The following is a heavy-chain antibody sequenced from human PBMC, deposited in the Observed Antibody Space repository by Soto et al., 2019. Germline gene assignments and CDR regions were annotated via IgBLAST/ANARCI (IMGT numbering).Heavy chain of an antibody. D-gene: IGHD6-13*01. CDR1: GYTFTSYG. V-gene: IGHV1-3*01. J-gene: IGHJ5*02. CDR2: INAANGDT. Sequence: ASVKVSFKASGYTFTSYGIHWVRQAPGQRLEWMGWINAANGDTKYSPKFQGRVTITRDTSASTAYMELSSLRSEDTAVYYCVRRHVSATGIDWFDPWGQGTLVTVSS. CDR3: VRRHVSATGIDWFDP.